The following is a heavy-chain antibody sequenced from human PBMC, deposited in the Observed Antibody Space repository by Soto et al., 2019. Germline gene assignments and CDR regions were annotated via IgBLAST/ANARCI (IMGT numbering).Heavy chain of an antibody. J-gene: IGHJ1*01. D-gene: IGHD3-10*01. CDR2: ISYDGSNK. Sequence: QVQLVESGGGVVQPGRSLRLCYAASRFTFSSYGMHWVRQAPGKGLEWVAVISYDGSNKYYADSVKGRFTISRDNSKNTLYLQMNSLRAEDTAVYYCAKEDGEHPWSLEYFQHWGQGTLVTVSS. V-gene: IGHV3-30*18. CDR1: RFTFSSYG. CDR3: AKEDGEHPWSLEYFQH.